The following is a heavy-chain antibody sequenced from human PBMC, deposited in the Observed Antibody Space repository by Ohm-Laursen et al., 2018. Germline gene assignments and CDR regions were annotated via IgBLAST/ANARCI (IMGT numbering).Heavy chain of an antibody. CDR2: ISSSSSYI. D-gene: IGHD3-22*01. Sequence: GSLRLSCAATGFTFSSYSMNWVRQAPGKGLEWVSSISSSSSYIYYADSVKGRFTISRDNAKNSLYLQMNSLRAEDTAVYYCARDYRYYDSSGYPGWGQGTLVTVSS. CDR3: ARDYRYYDSSGYPG. V-gene: IGHV3-21*01. CDR1: GFTFSSYS. J-gene: IGHJ4*02.